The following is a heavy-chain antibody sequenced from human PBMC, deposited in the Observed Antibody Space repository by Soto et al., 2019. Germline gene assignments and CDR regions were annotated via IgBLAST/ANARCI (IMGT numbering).Heavy chain of an antibody. CDR1: GGCFSGSY. CDR2: INLSGST. Sequence: SETLSLTCAVYGGCFSGSYWSWIRQPPGKGLEWIGEINLSGSTNYNPSLKSRGTISVDTSKNPLSLKLSSVTAADTAVSYCARSFLPPSSLGDPRYYYCSVDEWGNGTRVT. D-gene: IGHD3-16*01. J-gene: IGHJ6*03. CDR3: ARSFLPPSSLGDPRYYYCSVDE. V-gene: IGHV4-34*01.